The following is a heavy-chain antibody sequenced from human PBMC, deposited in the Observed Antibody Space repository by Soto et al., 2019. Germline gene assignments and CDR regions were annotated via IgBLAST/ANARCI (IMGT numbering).Heavy chain of an antibody. CDR3: AKSLPPLQWRTYYYYGMDV. D-gene: IGHD6-19*01. CDR1: GFTFSSYA. CDR2: ISGSGGST. J-gene: IGHJ6*02. V-gene: IGHV3-23*01. Sequence: GSLRLSCAASGFTFSSYAMSWVRQAPGTGLEWVSAISGSGGSTYYADSVKGRFTISRDNSKNTLYLQMNSLSAEDTAVYYCAKSLPPLQWRTYYYYGMDVWGQGTTVTVSS.